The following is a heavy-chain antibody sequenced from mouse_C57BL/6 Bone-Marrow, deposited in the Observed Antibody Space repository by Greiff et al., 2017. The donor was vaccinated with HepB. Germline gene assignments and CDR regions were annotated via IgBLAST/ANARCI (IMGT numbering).Heavy chain of an antibody. V-gene: IGHV1-52*01. CDR2: IDPSDSET. Sequence: QVQLKQPGAELVRPGSSVKLSCKASGYTFTSYWMHWVKQRPIQGLEWIGNIDPSDSETHYNQKFKDKATLTVDKSSSTAYMQLSSLTSEDSAVYYCARLHSSGHEGFAYWGQGTLVTVSA. D-gene: IGHD3-2*02. CDR3: ARLHSSGHEGFAY. J-gene: IGHJ3*01. CDR1: GYTFTSYW.